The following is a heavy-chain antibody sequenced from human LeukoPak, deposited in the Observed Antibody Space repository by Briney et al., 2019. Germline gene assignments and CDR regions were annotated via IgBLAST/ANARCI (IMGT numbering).Heavy chain of an antibody. CDR2: ISSSSSYI. Sequence: MPGGSLRLSCAASGFTFSSYNMNWVRQAPGKGLEWVSSISSSSSYIFYADSVKGRFTISRDNAKNSLYLQMNSLRAEDTAVYYCARTGIGGTYWYFDLWGRGTLVTVSS. D-gene: IGHD2-2*01. CDR3: ARTGIGGTYWYFDL. V-gene: IGHV3-21*01. CDR1: GFTFSSYN. J-gene: IGHJ2*01.